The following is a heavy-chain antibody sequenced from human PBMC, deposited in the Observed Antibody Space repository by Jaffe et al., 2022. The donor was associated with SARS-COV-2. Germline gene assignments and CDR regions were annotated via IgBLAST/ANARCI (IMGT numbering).Heavy chain of an antibody. D-gene: IGHD2-8*02. CDR1: GFTFSSYS. J-gene: IGHJ4*02. V-gene: IGHV3-21*01. Sequence: EVQLVESGGGLVKPGGSLRLSCAASGFTFSSYSMNWVRQAPGKGLEWVSSISSSSSYIYYADSVKGRFTISRDNAKNSLYLQMNSLRAEDTAVYYCARDSFTGTAPHYFDYWGQGTLVTVSS. CDR3: ARDSFTGTAPHYFDY. CDR2: ISSSSSYI.